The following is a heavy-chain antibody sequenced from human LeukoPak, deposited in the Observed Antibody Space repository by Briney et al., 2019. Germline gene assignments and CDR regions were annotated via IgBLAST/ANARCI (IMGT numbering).Heavy chain of an antibody. V-gene: IGHV1-2*02. D-gene: IGHD2-15*01. CDR2: INPNSGGT. CDR1: GYTFTGYY. Sequence: GASVKVSCKASGYTFTGYYMHWVRQAPGQGLEWMGWINPNSGGTNYAQKFQGRVTMTRDTSISTAYMELSRLRSEGTAVDYCARELCRGGSCYLFRDAFDIWGQGTMVTVSS. J-gene: IGHJ3*02. CDR3: ARELCRGGSCYLFRDAFDI.